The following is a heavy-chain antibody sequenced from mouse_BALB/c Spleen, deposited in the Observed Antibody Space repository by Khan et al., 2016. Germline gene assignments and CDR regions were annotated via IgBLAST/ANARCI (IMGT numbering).Heavy chain of an antibody. CDR2: ISYSGST. V-gene: IGHV3-8*02. Sequence: EVQLQESGPSLVKPSQTLSLTCSVTGDSITSGYWNWIRKFPGKKLEYMGYISYSGSTYYNPSLKSRISITRDTSKNQYYLQLNSVTTEDTATYCCARSGTRENAMDYWGQGTSVTVSS. CDR3: ARSGTRENAMDY. D-gene: IGHD1-1*01. J-gene: IGHJ4*01. CDR1: GDSITSGY.